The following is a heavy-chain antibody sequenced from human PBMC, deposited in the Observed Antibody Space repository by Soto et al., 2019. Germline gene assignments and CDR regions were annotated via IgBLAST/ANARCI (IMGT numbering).Heavy chain of an antibody. Sequence: ASVKVSCKASGYTFTSYFMHWVRQAPGQGLEWMGIINPSGGSTRYAQNFQGRVTMTRDTSTSTVYMEMSGLRSEDTALYYCATAGVYCSGGSCYFFDYWGQGTVVTVSS. V-gene: IGHV1-46*03. CDR1: GYTFTSYF. D-gene: IGHD2-15*01. J-gene: IGHJ4*02. CDR3: ATAGVYCSGGSCYFFDY. CDR2: INPSGGST.